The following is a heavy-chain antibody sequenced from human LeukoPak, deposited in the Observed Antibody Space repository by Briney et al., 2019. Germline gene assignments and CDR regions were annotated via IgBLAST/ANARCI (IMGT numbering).Heavy chain of an antibody. CDR3: AKHGPSGHSSQGY. Sequence: GGSLRLSCAASGFIVSNNYMSWVRQAPGKGLECVSVIYSADSTYYADSVKGRFTISRDNSKNTVYLQMNSLRAEDTAVYYCAKHGPSGHSSQGYWGQGTLVTVSS. D-gene: IGHD4-23*01. V-gene: IGHV3-53*01. CDR2: IYSADST. CDR1: GFIVSNNY. J-gene: IGHJ4*02.